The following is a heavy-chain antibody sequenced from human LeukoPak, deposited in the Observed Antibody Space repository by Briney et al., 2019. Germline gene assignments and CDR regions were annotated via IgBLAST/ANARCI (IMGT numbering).Heavy chain of an antibody. CDR1: GFIFNNYG. V-gene: IGHV3-30*02. Sequence: GGSLRLSCAASGFIFNNYGMHWVRQAAGKGLEWVAFIRYDGSNKYYADSVKGRFTISRDNSKNTLYLQMNSLRAEDTAVYYCATPVPHGSDPSLYYYYMDVWGKGTTVTISS. CDR2: IRYDGSNK. CDR3: ATPVPHGSDPSLYYYYMDV. J-gene: IGHJ6*03. D-gene: IGHD3-10*01.